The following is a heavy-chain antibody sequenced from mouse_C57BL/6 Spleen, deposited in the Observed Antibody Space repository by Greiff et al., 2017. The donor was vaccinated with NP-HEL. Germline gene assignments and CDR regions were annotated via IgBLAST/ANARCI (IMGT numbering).Heavy chain of an antibody. CDR3: ARLVSMGDGYFSY. V-gene: IGHV1-19*01. D-gene: IGHD2-3*01. CDR1: GYTFTDYY. J-gene: IGHJ3*01. Sequence: EVQLQESGPVLVKPGASVKMSCKASGYTFTDYYMNWVKQSHGKSLEWIGVINPYNGGTSYKQKFKGKATLTVDKSSSTAYMELNSLTSEDSAVYYCARLVSMGDGYFSYWGQGTLVTVSA. CDR2: INPYNGGT.